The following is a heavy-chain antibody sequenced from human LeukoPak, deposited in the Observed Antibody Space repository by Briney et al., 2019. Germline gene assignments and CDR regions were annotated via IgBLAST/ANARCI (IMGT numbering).Heavy chain of an antibody. D-gene: IGHD6-6*01. CDR2: ISGSGGST. CDR1: GFTFSSYA. Sequence: GGSLRLSCAASGFTFSSYAMSWVRQAPGKGLECVSAISGSGGSTYYSDSVKGRFTISRDNSKNTLYLQMNSLRAEDTAVYYCAKDLHFRAMTVSIFDYWGQGTLVTVSS. J-gene: IGHJ4*02. V-gene: IGHV3-23*01. CDR3: AKDLHFRAMTVSIFDY.